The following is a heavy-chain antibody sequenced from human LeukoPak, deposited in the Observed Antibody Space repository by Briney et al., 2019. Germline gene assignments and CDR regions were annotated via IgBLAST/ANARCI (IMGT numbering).Heavy chain of an antibody. Sequence: ASVKVSCKASGYTFTSYYIHWVRQAPGQGLEWMGIINPSGGSTSYAQSFQGRVTTTRDMSTSTVYMELSSLRSEDTAVYYCARERYSSSGYYYYYMDVWGKGTTVTVSS. CDR1: GYTFTSYY. CDR2: INPSGGST. CDR3: ARERYSSSGYYYYYMDV. D-gene: IGHD6-6*01. J-gene: IGHJ6*03. V-gene: IGHV1-46*01.